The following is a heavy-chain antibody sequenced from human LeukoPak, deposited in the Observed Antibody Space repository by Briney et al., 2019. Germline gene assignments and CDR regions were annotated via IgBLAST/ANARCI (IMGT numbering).Heavy chain of an antibody. J-gene: IGHJ5*02. CDR2: INPNSGDT. Sequence: ASVKVSCKASGYTLTAHYMHWVRQAPGQGLEWIGRINPNSGDTNYAQKFQGRVTMTRDTSISTAYMDLSRLTSDDTAVYYCARPYGSGSFDNWFDPWGQGTLVIVSS. D-gene: IGHD3-10*01. V-gene: IGHV1-2*06. CDR3: ARPYGSGSFDNWFDP. CDR1: GYTLTAHY.